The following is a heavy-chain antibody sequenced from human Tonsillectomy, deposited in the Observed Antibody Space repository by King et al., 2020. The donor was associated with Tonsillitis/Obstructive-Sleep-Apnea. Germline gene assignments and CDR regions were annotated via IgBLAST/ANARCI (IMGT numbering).Heavy chain of an antibody. CDR1: GYTFTSFG. Sequence: QLVQSGAEVKKPGASVKFSCKASGYTFTSFGISWVLQAPVQGLEWKGWFAVYNVNPNYAQNLQVRVTMTTDTSTSTAYLELRSLRSDDTAVYFCARESAVLRFLEWLSPGAFEIWGQGTMVTVSS. CDR2: FAVYNVNP. V-gene: IGHV1-18*01. D-gene: IGHD3-3*01. J-gene: IGHJ3*02. CDR3: ARESAVLRFLEWLSPGAFEI.